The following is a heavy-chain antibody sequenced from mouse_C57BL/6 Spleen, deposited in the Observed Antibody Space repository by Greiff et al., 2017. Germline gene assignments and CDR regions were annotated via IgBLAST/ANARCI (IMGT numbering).Heavy chain of an antibody. CDR1: GYTFTSYW. D-gene: IGHD2-10*01. Sequence: VQLQQPGAELVRPGSSVKLSCKASGYTFTSYWMHWVKQRPIQGLEWIGNIDPSDSETHYNQKFKDKATLTVDKSSSTAYMQLSSLTSEDSAVYCCARSEAYYYAMDYWGQGTSVTVSS. V-gene: IGHV1-52*01. CDR2: IDPSDSET. CDR3: ARSEAYYYAMDY. J-gene: IGHJ4*01.